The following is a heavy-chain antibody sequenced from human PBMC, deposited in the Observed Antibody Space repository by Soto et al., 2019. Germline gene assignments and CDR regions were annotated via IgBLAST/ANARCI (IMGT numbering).Heavy chain of an antibody. CDR3: ARVTGNNWNYDGYYFDY. Sequence: SETLSLTCTVSGGSISSYYWSWIRQPPGKGLEWIGYIYYSGSTNYNPSLKSRVTISVDTSKNQFSLKLSSVTAADTAVYYCARVTGNNWNYDGYYFDYWGQGTLVTVSS. CDR1: GGSISSYY. CDR2: IYYSGST. D-gene: IGHD1-7*01. V-gene: IGHV4-59*01. J-gene: IGHJ4*02.